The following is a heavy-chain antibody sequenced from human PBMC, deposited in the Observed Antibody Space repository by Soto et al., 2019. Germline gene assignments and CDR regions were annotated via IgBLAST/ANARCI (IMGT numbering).Heavy chain of an antibody. CDR1: GGSISSGDYN. CDR2: IYYSGST. J-gene: IGHJ5*02. V-gene: IGHV4-31*03. D-gene: IGHD6-13*01. CDR3: ARGSSSSWNWFDP. Sequence: TRSLTCTVSGGSISSGDYNWSWIRQHPGKGLEWIGYIYYSGSTYYNPSLKSRVTISVDTSKNQFSLKLSSVTAADTAVYYCARGSSSSWNWFDPWGQGTLVTVSS.